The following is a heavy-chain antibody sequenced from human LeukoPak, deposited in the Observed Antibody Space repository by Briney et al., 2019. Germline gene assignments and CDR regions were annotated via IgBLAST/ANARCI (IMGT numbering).Heavy chain of an antibody. Sequence: PGGSLRLSCEASGFTFSNVWMNWVRQAPGKGLEWIGRIKTKTDGGTIEYAAPVKGRFTISRDDSKNTVYLQMNSLKTEDTALYYCVTRVKSTGDYWGQGTLVTVSS. D-gene: IGHD1-1*01. CDR3: VTRVKSTGDY. J-gene: IGHJ4*02. CDR1: GFTFSNVW. CDR2: IKTKTDGGTI. V-gene: IGHV3-15*01.